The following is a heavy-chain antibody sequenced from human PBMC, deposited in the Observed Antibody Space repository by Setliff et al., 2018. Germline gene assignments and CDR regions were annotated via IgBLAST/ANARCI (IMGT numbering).Heavy chain of an antibody. CDR1: GFSYSNCW. V-gene: IGHV3-23*03. J-gene: IGHJ4*02. Sequence: GGSLRLSCTASGFSYSNCWVSWVRQAPGKGLEWVSVIYSGGSSTYYADSVKGRFTISRDNSKNTLYLQMNSLRAEDTAVYYCAKDKDVRVDYFDYWGQGTLVTVSS. CDR2: IYSGGSST. CDR3: AKDKDVRVDYFDY. D-gene: IGHD3-10*01.